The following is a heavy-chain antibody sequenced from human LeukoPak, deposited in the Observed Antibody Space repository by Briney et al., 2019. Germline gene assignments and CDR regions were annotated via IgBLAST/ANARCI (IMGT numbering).Heavy chain of an antibody. J-gene: IGHJ4*02. CDR3: ARASSSSSDFDY. CDR2: IYHSGST. CDR1: GGSISSGGYY. D-gene: IGHD6-6*01. V-gene: IGHV4-30-2*01. Sequence: PSETLSLTCTVSGGSISSGGYYWSWIWQPPGKGLEWIGYIYHSGSTYYNPSLKSRVTISVDRSKNQFSLKLSSVTAADTAVYYCARASSSSSDFDYWGQGTLVTVSS.